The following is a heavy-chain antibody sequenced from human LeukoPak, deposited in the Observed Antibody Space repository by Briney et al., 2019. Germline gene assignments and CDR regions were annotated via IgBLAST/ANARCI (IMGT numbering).Heavy chain of an antibody. CDR1: GGSFSGYY. CDR2: INHSGST. D-gene: IGHD3-10*01. Sequence: PSETLSLTCAVYGGSFSGYYWSWIRQPPGKGLEWIGEINHSGSTNYNPSLKSRVNISVDTSKNQFSLKLGSVTAADTAVYYCARLVPFDYWGQGTLVTVSS. V-gene: IGHV4-34*01. CDR3: ARLVPFDY. J-gene: IGHJ4*02.